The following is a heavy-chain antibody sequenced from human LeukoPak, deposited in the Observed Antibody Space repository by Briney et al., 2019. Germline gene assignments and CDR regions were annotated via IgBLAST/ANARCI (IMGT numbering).Heavy chain of an antibody. Sequence: GGSLRLSCAATGFTVSSNYMSWVRQAPGKGLEWVSVIYSGGSTYYADSVKGRFTISRENSKNTLYLQMNSLRAEDTAVYYCARESSYGYVDYWGQGTLVTVSS. CDR2: IYSGGST. CDR3: ARESSYGYVDY. CDR1: GFTVSSNY. V-gene: IGHV3-66*02. D-gene: IGHD5-18*01. J-gene: IGHJ4*02.